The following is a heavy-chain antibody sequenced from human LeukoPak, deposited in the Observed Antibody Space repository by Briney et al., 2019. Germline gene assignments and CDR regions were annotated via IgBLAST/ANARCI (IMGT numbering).Heavy chain of an antibody. CDR3: AKGLDWNDAGYYFDY. CDR2: ISGSGGST. D-gene: IGHD1-1*01. Sequence: PGGSLRLSCAASGFTFSSYAMSWVRQAPGKGLEWVSAISGSGGSTYYADSVKGRFTISRDNSKNTLYLQMNSLRAEDTAVYYCAKGLDWNDAGYYFDYWGQGTLVTVSS. V-gene: IGHV3-23*01. J-gene: IGHJ4*02. CDR1: GFTFSSYA.